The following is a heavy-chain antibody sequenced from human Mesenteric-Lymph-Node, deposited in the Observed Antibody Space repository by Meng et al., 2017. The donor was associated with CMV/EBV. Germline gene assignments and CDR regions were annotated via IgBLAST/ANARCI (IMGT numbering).Heavy chain of an antibody. V-gene: IGHV3-23*01. CDR1: GFTVSSNY. CDR3: AKDSGSGWPTILDS. D-gene: IGHD6-19*01. J-gene: IGHJ4*02. Sequence: ASGFTVSSNYMSWVRQAPGKGLEWVTGISDSGSSTFFADSVRGRFTISRDNSKNTLYLQMNSLKAEDTALYYCAKDSGSGWPTILDSWGQGILVTVSS. CDR2: ISDSGSST.